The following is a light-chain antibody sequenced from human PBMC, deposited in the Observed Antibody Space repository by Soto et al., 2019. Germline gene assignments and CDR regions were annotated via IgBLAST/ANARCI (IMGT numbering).Light chain of an antibody. CDR1: QTIYSN. Sequence: IQMTQSPATLSVSPGERATLSCRASQTIYSNVAWYQQRPGQAPRLLIYRASARATGIPARFSGSGSGTEFTLTIGSLQSEDFAVYYCQHRWNWAYGFGQGTKLEI. V-gene: IGKV3-15*01. CDR3: QHRWNWAYG. J-gene: IGKJ2*03. CDR2: RAS.